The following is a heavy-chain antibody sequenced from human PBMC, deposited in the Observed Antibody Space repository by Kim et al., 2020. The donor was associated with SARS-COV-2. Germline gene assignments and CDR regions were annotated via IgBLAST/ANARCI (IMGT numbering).Heavy chain of an antibody. CDR3: AKPSYCSGGICYDYFDY. CDR1: GFTFSSYA. V-gene: IGHV3-23*01. CDR2: ISASGDNT. J-gene: IGHJ4*02. Sequence: GGSLRLSCAASGFTFSSYAMSWVRQAPGKGLEWVSVISASGDNTYSADSVKGRFTISRDNSKNTLYLQMNSLRAEDTAVYYCAKPSYCSGGICYDYFDYWGPGTLVTVSS. D-gene: IGHD2-15*01.